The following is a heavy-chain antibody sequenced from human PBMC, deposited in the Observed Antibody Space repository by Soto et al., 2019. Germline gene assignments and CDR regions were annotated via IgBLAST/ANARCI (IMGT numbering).Heavy chain of an antibody. D-gene: IGHD3-22*01. CDR2: ISAYNGNT. J-gene: IGHJ4*02. CDR3: ARPIDPNYYDSSGFDY. V-gene: IGHV1-18*01. CDR1: GYTFTSYG. Sequence: ASVKVSCKASGYTFTSYGISWVRQAPGQGLEWMGWISAYNGNTNYAQKLQGRVTMTTDTSTSTAYMELRSLRSDDTAVYYCARPIDPNYYDSSGFDYWGQGTLVTVSS.